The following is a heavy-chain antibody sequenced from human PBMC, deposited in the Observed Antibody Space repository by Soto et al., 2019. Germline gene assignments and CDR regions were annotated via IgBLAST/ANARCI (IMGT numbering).Heavy chain of an antibody. CDR3: ARGGLSNQLPLLTLPGPLDY. Sequence: GASLKVSCKASGYTFTGYDMHWVRQAPGQGLEWMGWINPNSGGTNYAQKFQGWVTMTRDTSISTAYMELSRLRSDDTAVYYCARGGLSNQLPLLTLPGPLDYWGQGTLVTVSS. CDR2: INPNSGGT. CDR1: GYTFTGYD. D-gene: IGHD2-2*01. V-gene: IGHV1-2*04. J-gene: IGHJ4*02.